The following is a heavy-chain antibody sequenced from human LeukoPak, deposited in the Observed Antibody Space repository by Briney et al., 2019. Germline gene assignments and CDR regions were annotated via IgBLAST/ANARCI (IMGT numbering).Heavy chain of an antibody. D-gene: IGHD5-18*01. CDR2: IYYSGST. Sequence: SETLSLTCTVSGGSITSSSYYWGWIRQPPGKGLEWIGSIYYSGSTHYSPSLKSRVTISVDMSKNQFSLKLSSVTAADTAIYYCARDASRIQLWPLWGQGTLVTVSS. CDR1: GGSITSSSYY. J-gene: IGHJ4*02. V-gene: IGHV4-39*07. CDR3: ARDASRIQLWPL.